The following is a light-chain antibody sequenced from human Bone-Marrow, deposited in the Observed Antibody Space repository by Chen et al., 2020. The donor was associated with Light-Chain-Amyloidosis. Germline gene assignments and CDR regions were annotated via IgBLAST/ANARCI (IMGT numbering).Light chain of an antibody. CDR1: QGISSY. Sequence: DIQLTQSPSFLSASVGDRVTITCRASQGISSYLAWYQQKPGKAPKLLIYAASTLQSGVPSRFSGSGSGTEFTLTISSLQPEDFATYYCQQYNSYSGTFGGGTKVEIK. CDR3: QQYNSYSGT. J-gene: IGKJ4*01. CDR2: AAS. V-gene: IGKV1-9*01.